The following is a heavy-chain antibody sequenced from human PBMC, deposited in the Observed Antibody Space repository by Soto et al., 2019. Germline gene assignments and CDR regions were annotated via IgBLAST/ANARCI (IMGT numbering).Heavy chain of an antibody. Sequence: AASVKVSCKASGYTFTSYAMHWVRQAPGQRLEWMGWINAGNGNTKYSQKFQGRVTITRDTSASTAYMELSSLRSEDTAVYYCARDPSYYGMDVWGQGATVTVSS. CDR1: GYTFTSYA. CDR3: ARDPSYYGMDV. V-gene: IGHV1-3*01. J-gene: IGHJ6*02. CDR2: INAGNGNT.